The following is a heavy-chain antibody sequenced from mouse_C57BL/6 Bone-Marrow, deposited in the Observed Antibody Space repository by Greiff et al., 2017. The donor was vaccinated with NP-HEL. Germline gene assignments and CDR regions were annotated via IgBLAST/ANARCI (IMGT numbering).Heavy chain of an antibody. V-gene: IGHV5-4*01. CDR2: ISDGGSYT. CDR1: GFTFSSYA. CDR3: ARDTLYYGSSYADYFDY. Sequence: EVNLVESGGGLVKPGGSLKLSCAASGFTFSSYAMSWVRQTPEKRLEWVATISDGGSYTYYPDNVKGRFTISRDNAKNNLYLQMSHLKSEDTAMYYCARDTLYYGSSYADYFDYWGQGTTLTVSS. D-gene: IGHD1-1*01. J-gene: IGHJ2*01.